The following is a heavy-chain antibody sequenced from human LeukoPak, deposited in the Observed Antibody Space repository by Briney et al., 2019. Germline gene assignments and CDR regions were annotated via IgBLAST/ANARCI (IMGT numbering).Heavy chain of an antibody. D-gene: IGHD1-26*01. CDR2: LHDGGNQ. J-gene: IGHJ4*02. CDR3: GKDLEPYWEAPRPFEF. V-gene: IGHV3-30*02. Sequence: GGSLRLSCAVSGFTFSTFAMHWARQAPGKGLEWVAFLHDGGNQYYADSVKGRFTISRENSNNTLFLQMNSLRAEDTAVYYCGKDLEPYWEAPRPFEFWGRGTQVTVSS. CDR1: GFTFSTFA.